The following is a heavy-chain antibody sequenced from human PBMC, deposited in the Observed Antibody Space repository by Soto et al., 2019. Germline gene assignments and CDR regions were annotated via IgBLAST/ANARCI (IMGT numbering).Heavy chain of an antibody. Sequence: EVQLVESGGGLVQPGRSLRLSCEVSGFTFDDYAMHWVRQAPGKGLEWVSTISWNSGSITYADSVKGRFTNSRDNAKNSLYLQMNSLKPEDTAFYYCAKDIGVYGDYASLDYWGQGALVTVSS. CDR3: AKDIGVYGDYASLDY. CDR2: ISWNSGSI. V-gene: IGHV3-9*01. J-gene: IGHJ4*02. D-gene: IGHD4-17*01. CDR1: GFTFDDYA.